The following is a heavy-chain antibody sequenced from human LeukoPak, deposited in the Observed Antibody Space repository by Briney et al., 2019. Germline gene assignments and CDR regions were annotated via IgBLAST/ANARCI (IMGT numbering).Heavy chain of an antibody. CDR2: MNPNTGNT. CDR1: GYTFIGYD. Sequence: GASVKVSCKASGYTFIGYDINWVRQATGQGLEWMGWMNPNTGNTGYAQKFRGRVTMTRNTSISTASMELSSLTSEDTALYYCARGARGSYCSGGSCPYFDYWGQGTLVSVSS. V-gene: IGHV1-8*01. D-gene: IGHD2-15*01. J-gene: IGHJ4*02. CDR3: ARGARGSYCSGGSCPYFDY.